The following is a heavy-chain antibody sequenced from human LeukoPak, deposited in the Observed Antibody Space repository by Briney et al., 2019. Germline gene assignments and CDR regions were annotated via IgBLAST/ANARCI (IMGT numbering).Heavy chain of an antibody. CDR2: ITYGGSNK. D-gene: IGHD3-10*01. CDR3: ARGGYYGSGSYEYFDY. CDR1: GFTFSFYG. J-gene: IGHJ4*02. Sequence: PGGSLRLSCAASGFTFSFYGMHWVRQAPGKGLEWVAFITYGGSNKYYADSVKGRFTISRDNSKNTLYLQMNSLRAEDTAVYYRARGGYYGSGSYEYFDYWGQGTLVTVSS. V-gene: IGHV3-30*02.